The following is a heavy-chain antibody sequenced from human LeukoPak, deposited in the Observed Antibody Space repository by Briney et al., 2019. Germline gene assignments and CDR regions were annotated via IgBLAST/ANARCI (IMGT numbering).Heavy chain of an antibody. V-gene: IGHV3-23*01. CDR2: ISGRGSST. D-gene: IGHD6-13*01. CDR3: ARTKSSSWYRGPFDP. J-gene: IGHJ5*02. Sequence: GGSLRLSCAASGFTFSTYAMGWVRQAPGKGLEWVPGISGRGSSTYYSDSVKGRFTISRDNSRNTLSLQMTSLRTEDTAVYYCARTKSSSWYRGPFDPWGQGTLVTVSS. CDR1: GFTFSTYA.